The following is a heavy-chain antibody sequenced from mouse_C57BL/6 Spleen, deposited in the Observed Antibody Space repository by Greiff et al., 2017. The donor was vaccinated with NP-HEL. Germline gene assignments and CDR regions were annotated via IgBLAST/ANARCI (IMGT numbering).Heavy chain of an antibody. V-gene: IGHV1-55*01. CDR3: EKSPCGSSYVDSGFAY. CDR1: GYTFTSYW. J-gene: IGHJ3*01. CDR2: IYPGSGST. Sequence: QVQLQQPGAELVKPGASVKMSCKASGYTFTSYWITWVKQRPGQGLEWIGDIYPGSGSTNYNEKFKSKATLTVDTSSSTAYMQLSSLTSEDSAVYYGEKSPCGSSYVDSGFAYWGQGTLVTVSA. D-gene: IGHD1-1*01.